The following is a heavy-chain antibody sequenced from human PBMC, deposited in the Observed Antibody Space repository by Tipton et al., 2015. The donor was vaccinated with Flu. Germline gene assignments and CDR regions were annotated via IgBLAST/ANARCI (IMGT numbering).Heavy chain of an antibody. CDR2: IYTSGTS. CDR3: ARVGPDSSGLD. V-gene: IGHV4-4*07. Sequence: TLSLTCTASGDSMSSFYWSWIRQPAGKGLEFIGRIYTSGTSNYNPSLKSRVTMSIDTSKNQFSLKLSSVTAADTAVYYCARVGPDSSGLDWGQGTRVTVSS. J-gene: IGHJ4*02. CDR1: GDSMSSFY. D-gene: IGHD3-22*01.